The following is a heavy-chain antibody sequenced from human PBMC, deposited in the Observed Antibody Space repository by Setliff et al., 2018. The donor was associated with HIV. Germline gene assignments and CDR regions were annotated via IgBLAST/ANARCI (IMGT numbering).Heavy chain of an antibody. CDR2: ISAAGSDT. CDR3: SLGYCSGGSCYSDPEVAFDI. CDR1: GFTFSSYW. J-gene: IGHJ3*02. Sequence: GGSLRLSCAASGFTFSSYWIHWVRQAPGKGLVWVSRISAAGSDTSYADSVKGRFTISRDNAMNTAYLQMNSLRGEDTALYYCSLGYCSGGSCYSDPEVAFDIWGQGTMVTVSS. V-gene: IGHV3-74*01. D-gene: IGHD2-15*01.